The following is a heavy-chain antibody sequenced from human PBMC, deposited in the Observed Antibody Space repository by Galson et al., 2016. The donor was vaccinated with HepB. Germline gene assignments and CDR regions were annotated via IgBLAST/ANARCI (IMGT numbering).Heavy chain of an antibody. D-gene: IGHD2-21*02. Sequence: SVKVSCKASGGTFSNFRIDWVRQAPGQGLEWMGGIIPVSHTPNYAQKFQDRVTITADESTSSSYMEVRSLKSEDTGVYYCARGDPSNQALLFPEPLRTWGQGTLVTVSS. CDR2: IIPVSHTP. CDR3: ARGDPSNQALLFPEPLRT. CDR1: GGTFSNFR. J-gene: IGHJ4*02. V-gene: IGHV1-69*13.